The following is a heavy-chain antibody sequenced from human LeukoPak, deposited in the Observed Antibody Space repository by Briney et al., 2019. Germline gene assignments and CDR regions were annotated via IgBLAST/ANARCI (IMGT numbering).Heavy chain of an antibody. CDR2: ISYDGSNK. Sequence: GGSLRLSCAASGFTFSSYGMHWVRQAPGKGLEWVAVISYDGSNKYYADSVKGRFTISRDNSKNTLYLQMNSLRAEDTAVYYCAKDSINSSSWLFDYWGQGTLVTVSS. V-gene: IGHV3-30*18. CDR1: GFTFSSYG. CDR3: AKDSINSSSWLFDY. D-gene: IGHD6-13*01. J-gene: IGHJ4*02.